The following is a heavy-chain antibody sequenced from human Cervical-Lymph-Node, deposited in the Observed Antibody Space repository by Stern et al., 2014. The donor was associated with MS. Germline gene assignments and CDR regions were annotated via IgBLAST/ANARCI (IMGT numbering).Heavy chain of an antibody. CDR3: ARERFSSSSRLFDY. J-gene: IGHJ4*02. CDR2: ISYDGDNK. D-gene: IGHD6-6*01. V-gene: IGHV3-30-3*01. CDR1: GFTFDSYA. Sequence: VQLVESGGGVVQPGRSLRLSCAASGFTFDSYAMHWVRQTPGKGLEWVAVISYDGDNKYYADSVKGRFTISRDNSKNTLYLLMNSLRHEDTAVYYCARERFSSSSRLFDYWGQGALVTVTS.